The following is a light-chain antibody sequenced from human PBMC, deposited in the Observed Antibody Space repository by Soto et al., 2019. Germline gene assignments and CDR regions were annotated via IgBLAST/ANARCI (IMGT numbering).Light chain of an antibody. V-gene: IGKV3-11*01. Sequence: EIVLTQSPDTLSLFPVERATLSCRASQNVGNYLAWYQEKPGQAPRLLISDSSNRATGIPARFSGSGSGTDFTLTISGLEPDDFALYFCQQRADWPITFGPGTKVDV. CDR3: QQRADWPIT. CDR1: QNVGNY. CDR2: DSS. J-gene: IGKJ3*01.